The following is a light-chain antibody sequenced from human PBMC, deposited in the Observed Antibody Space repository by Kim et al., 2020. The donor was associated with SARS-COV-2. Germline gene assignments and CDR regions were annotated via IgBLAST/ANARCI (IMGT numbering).Light chain of an antibody. CDR3: QQYKSLPYT. V-gene: IGKV1-5*03. Sequence: DIQMTQSPSTLSASIGDSVTITCRASENIYNWLAWYQQKPGKAPKFLIYKASSLHSGVPSRFSGSGSGTEFTLDISSLQPDDFATYYCQQYKSLPYTFGQGTKLEI. CDR1: ENIYNW. CDR2: KAS. J-gene: IGKJ2*01.